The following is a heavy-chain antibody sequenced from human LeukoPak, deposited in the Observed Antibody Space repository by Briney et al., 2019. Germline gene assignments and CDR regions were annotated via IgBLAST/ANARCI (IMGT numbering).Heavy chain of an antibody. D-gene: IGHD3-10*01. V-gene: IGHV4-34*01. CDR3: ARKVTMASWYFDL. CDR1: GGSISSYY. Sequence: SETLSLTCTVSGGSISSYYWSWIRQPPGKGLEWIGEINHSGSTNYNPSLKSRVTISVDTSKNQFSLKLSSVTAADTAVYYCARKVTMASWYFDLWGRGTLVTVSS. J-gene: IGHJ2*01. CDR2: INHSGST.